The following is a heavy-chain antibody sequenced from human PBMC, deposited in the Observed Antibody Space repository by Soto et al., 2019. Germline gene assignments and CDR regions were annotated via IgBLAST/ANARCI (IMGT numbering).Heavy chain of an antibody. J-gene: IGHJ1*01. Sequence: QVQLQESGPGLVRPSETLSLTCTVSSGSITNHYLNSIRQTPGKGLEWIGYIHYNASTNYNPSLKRRITISVDTSKNQFSLQMDSVTASDTAVYYCATGTGWLTDDWGQGTLVTVSS. CDR3: ATGTGWLTDD. CDR2: IHYNAST. V-gene: IGHV4-59*08. CDR1: SGSITNHY. D-gene: IGHD6-19*01.